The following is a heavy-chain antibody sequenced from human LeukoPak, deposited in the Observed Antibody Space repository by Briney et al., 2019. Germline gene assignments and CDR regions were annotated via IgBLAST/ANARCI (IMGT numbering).Heavy chain of an antibody. V-gene: IGHV3-23*01. CDR2: ISGSGGST. CDR1: GFTFSSYA. Sequence: GGSLRLSCVASGFTFSSYAMSWVRQAPGRGLEWVSAISGSGGSTYYADSVKGRFTISRDNSKNTLYLQMNSLRAEDTAVYYCAKLNYDSSGYLDYWGQGTLVTVSS. D-gene: IGHD3-22*01. CDR3: AKLNYDSSGYLDY. J-gene: IGHJ4*02.